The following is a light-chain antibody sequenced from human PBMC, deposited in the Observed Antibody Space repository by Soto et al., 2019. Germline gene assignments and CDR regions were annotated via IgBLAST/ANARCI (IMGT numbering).Light chain of an antibody. J-gene: IGKJ5*01. V-gene: IGKV3-15*01. CDR1: QSVGTN. Sequence: ELVMTQIPATLSVSPGERATLSCRASQSVGTNLAWYQHKHGQAPRLLMYAASARATGIPARFSGSGSGTEFTITVSSLQSEDFAVYYCQQYDNWPPITFGQGTRLEIK. CDR3: QQYDNWPPIT. CDR2: AAS.